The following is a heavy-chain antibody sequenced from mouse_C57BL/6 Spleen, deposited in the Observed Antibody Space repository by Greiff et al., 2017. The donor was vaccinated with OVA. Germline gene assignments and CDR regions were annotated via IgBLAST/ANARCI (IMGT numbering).Heavy chain of an antibody. D-gene: IGHD3-2*02. J-gene: IGHJ2*01. V-gene: IGHV5-16*01. CDR2: INYDGSST. CDR1: GFTFSDYY. Sequence: EVKLVESEGGLVQPGSSMKLSCTASGFTFSDYYMAWVRQVPEKGLEWVANINYDGSSTYYLDSLKSRFIISRDNAKNILYLQMSSLKSEDTATYYCARGGTAQATGYFDYWGQGTTLTVSS. CDR3: ARGGTAQATGYFDY.